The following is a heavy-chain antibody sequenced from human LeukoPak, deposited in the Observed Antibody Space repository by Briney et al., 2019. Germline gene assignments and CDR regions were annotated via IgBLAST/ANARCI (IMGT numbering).Heavy chain of an antibody. CDR1: GFTFSSYG. D-gene: IGHD6-19*01. CDR2: ISYDGSNK. V-gene: IGHV3-30*18. Sequence: GGSLRLSCAASGFTFSSYGMHWVRQAPDKGLEWVAVISYDGSNKYYADSVKGRFTISRDNSKNTLYLQMNSLRAEDTAVYYCAKDMIVQWLVHVFDYWGQGTLVTVSS. CDR3: AKDMIVQWLVHVFDY. J-gene: IGHJ4*02.